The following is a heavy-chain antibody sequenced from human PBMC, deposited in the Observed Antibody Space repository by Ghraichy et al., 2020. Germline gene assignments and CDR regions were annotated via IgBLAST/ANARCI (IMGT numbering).Heavy chain of an antibody. Sequence: LSLTCAASGFPFSTYGMHWVRQAPGKGLEWVAFIRYDGSNKYYADSVKGRFTICRDNSKNTLYLQMNSLRPEDTAVYSCANLPVGATPFDYWGQGTLVTVSS. V-gene: IGHV3-30*02. CDR2: IRYDGSNK. D-gene: IGHD1-26*01. CDR3: ANLPVGATPFDY. J-gene: IGHJ4*02. CDR1: GFPFSTYG.